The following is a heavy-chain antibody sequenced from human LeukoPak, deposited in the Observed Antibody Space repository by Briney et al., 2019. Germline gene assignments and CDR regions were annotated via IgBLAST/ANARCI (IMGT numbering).Heavy chain of an antibody. CDR1: GGSISSGSYY. Sequence: SQTLSLTCTVSGGSISSGSYYWSWIRQPAGKGLEWIGRIYTSGSTNYNPSLKSRVIISLDTSKNQFSLKLSSVTAADTAVYYCARGLTSGYYGHYYMDVWGKGTTVTISS. CDR2: IYTSGST. CDR3: ARGLTSGYYGHYYMDV. J-gene: IGHJ6*03. D-gene: IGHD3-22*01. V-gene: IGHV4-61*02.